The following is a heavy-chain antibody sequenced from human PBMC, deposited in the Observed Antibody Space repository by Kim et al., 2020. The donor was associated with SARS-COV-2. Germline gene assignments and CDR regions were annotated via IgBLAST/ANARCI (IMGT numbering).Heavy chain of an antibody. Sequence: GESLKISCKGSGYSFTSYWIGWVRQMPGKGLEWMGIIYPGDSDTRYSPSFQGQVTISADKSISTAYLQWSSLKASDTAMYYCARGNGVRGVTSNYYYYGMDGWGQGTTVTVSS. CDR3: ARGNGVRGVTSNYYYYGMDG. V-gene: IGHV5-51*01. D-gene: IGHD3-10*01. CDR2: IYPGDSDT. J-gene: IGHJ6*02. CDR1: GYSFTSYW.